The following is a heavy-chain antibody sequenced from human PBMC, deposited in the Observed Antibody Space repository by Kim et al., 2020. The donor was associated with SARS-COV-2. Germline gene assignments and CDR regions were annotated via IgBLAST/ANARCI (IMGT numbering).Heavy chain of an antibody. J-gene: IGHJ4*02. CDR2: IHHTGTT. V-gene: IGHV4-59*03. D-gene: IGHD3-22*01. CDR1: SASFSENC. Sequence: SETLSLTCSVASASFSENCWSWIRQPPGRGLEWIGYIHHTGTTNYNPSLKSRVAISVDSSKNQFSLNLNSMTTADTAVYYCVSKRADSSGFIDSWGQGTLVTVSS. CDR3: VSKRADSSGFIDS.